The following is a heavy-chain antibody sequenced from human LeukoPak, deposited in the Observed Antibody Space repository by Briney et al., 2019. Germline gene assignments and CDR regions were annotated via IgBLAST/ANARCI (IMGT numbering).Heavy chain of an antibody. CDR1: GYTFTGYY. J-gene: IGHJ3*02. V-gene: IGHV1-2*02. Sequence: ASVKVSCKASGYTFTGYYMHWARQAPGQGLEWMGWINPNSGGTNYAQKFQGRVTMTRDTSISTAYMELSRLRSDDTAVYYCARDRATKLSPDAFDIWGQGTMVTVSS. CDR3: ARDRATKLSPDAFDI. CDR2: INPNSGGT.